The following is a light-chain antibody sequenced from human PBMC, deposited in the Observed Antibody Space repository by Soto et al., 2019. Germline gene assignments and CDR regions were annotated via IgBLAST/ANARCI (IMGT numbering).Light chain of an antibody. CDR3: SSYTSSSTLV. V-gene: IGLV2-14*01. CDR1: SSDVGGYNY. J-gene: IGLJ1*01. Sequence: QSALTQPASVSGSPGQSITISCTGTSSDVGGYNYVSVYQQHPGKAPKLMIYEVSNRPSGVSNRFSGSKSGNTASLTISGLQAEDEADYYCSSYTSSSTLVFGTGTKLTVL. CDR2: EVS.